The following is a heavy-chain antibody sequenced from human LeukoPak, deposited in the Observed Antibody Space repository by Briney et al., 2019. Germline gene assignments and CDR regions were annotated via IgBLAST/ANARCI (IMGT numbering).Heavy chain of an antibody. CDR3: AREPYYHDSSGYVSDY. CDR2: ISSSDSFI. J-gene: IGHJ4*02. V-gene: IGHV3-11*01. CDR1: GFIFSDYY. D-gene: IGHD3-22*01. Sequence: PGGSLRLSCAASGFIFSDYYMSWIRQAPGKGLEWVSYISSSDSFIYYADSVKGRFTISRDNAKNSLYLQMNSLRAEDTAVYYCAREPYYHDSSGYVSDYWGQGTLVTVSS.